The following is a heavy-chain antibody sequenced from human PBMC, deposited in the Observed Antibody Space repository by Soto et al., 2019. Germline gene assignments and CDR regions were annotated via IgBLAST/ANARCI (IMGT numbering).Heavy chain of an antibody. CDR2: IYYSGST. CDR3: ARGEYYYDSSGYSPYYYYGMDV. Sequence: QVQLQESGPGLVKPSQTLSLTCTVSGGSISSGGYYWSWIRQHPGKGLEWIGYIYYSGSTYYNPSRKSRVTISVDTSKNQFSLKPSSVTAADTAVYYCARGEYYYDSSGYSPYYYYGMDVWGQGTTVTVSS. V-gene: IGHV4-31*03. D-gene: IGHD3-22*01. CDR1: GGSISSGGYY. J-gene: IGHJ6*02.